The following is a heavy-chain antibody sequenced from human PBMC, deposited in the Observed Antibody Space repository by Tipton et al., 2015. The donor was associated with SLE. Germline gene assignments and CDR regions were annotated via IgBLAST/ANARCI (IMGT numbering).Heavy chain of an antibody. D-gene: IGHD6-13*01. CDR2: VSSSGSTL. CDR1: GFTFSGYG. J-gene: IGHJ3*02. Sequence: QLVQSGGGLVKPGGSLRLSCAASGFTFSGYGMHWVRQAPGKGLEWVSYVSSSGSTLHYADSVKGRFTISRDNAKNSLYLQMNSLRAEDTAVYYCARGGRAPLRSSWSNAFDIWGQGTMVTVSS. CDR3: ARGGRAPLRSSWSNAFDI. V-gene: IGHV3-48*04.